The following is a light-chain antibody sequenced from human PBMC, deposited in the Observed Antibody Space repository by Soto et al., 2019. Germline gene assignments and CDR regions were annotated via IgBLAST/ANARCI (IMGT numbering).Light chain of an antibody. CDR1: QGIRND. J-gene: IGKJ2*01. CDR3: LQHISYPRT. V-gene: IGKV1-17*01. CDR2: AAS. Sequence: DIQMTQSPSSLSASVGDRVTITCRASQGIRNDLAWYQQKPGKAPKRLIYAASSLQFGVPSRFSGSGSGTEFTLPISSLQPEDFATYYCLQHISYPRTFGQGTKLDI.